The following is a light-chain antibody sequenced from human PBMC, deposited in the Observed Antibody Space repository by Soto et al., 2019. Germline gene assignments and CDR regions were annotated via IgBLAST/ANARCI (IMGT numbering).Light chain of an antibody. CDR3: QHRAIWPVS. Sequence: ELVLTQYPATLSLSPWERATLSCRASQSVSSFLAWYQHKPGQAPRLLIFGASNRATGIPARFSGSGSGTDFTLTISSLEPEDFAVYYCQHRAIWPVSFGQGTRLQIK. V-gene: IGKV3-11*01. CDR1: QSVSSF. CDR2: GAS. J-gene: IGKJ5*01.